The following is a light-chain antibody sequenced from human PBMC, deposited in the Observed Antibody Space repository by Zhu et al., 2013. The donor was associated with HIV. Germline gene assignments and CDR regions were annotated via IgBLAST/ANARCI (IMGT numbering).Light chain of an antibody. J-gene: IGKJ4*01. V-gene: IGKV3-20*01. CDR1: QPLTDIG. CDR2: GTY. CDR3: HYYGNFPLT. Sequence: ELVLTQSPRTLSLSPGEGATLSCRISQPLTDIGLAWYQQQPGQAPRLLIYGTYYRATGVPDRFSSTGSGTDFTLTISRLEPEDFAVYYCHYYGNFPLTFGGGTEVEIK.